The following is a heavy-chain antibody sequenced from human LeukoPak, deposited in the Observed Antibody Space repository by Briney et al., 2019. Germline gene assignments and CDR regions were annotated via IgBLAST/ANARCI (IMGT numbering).Heavy chain of an antibody. V-gene: IGHV1-2*02. Sequence: GASVKVSCKASGYTFTGYYMHWVRQAPGQGLEWMGWINPNSGGTNYAQKFQGRVTMTRDTSISTAYMELSRLRSDDTAVYYCARTTPMVRGAYDYWGQGTLVTVSS. D-gene: IGHD3-10*01. CDR2: INPNSGGT. J-gene: IGHJ4*02. CDR1: GYTFTGYY. CDR3: ARTTPMVRGAYDY.